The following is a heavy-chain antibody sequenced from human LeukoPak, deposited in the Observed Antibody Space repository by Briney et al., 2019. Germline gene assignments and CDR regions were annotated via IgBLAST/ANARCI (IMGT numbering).Heavy chain of an antibody. Sequence: GGSLRLSCAASGFTFDDYAMHWVRQAPGKCLEWVSLISGDGGSTYYADSVKGRFTISRDNSKNSLYLQMNSLRTEDTALYYCANLGYDFWSGYYTRYYYYMDVWGKGTTVTVSS. CDR2: ISGDGGST. J-gene: IGHJ6*03. CDR1: GFTFDDYA. D-gene: IGHD3-3*01. CDR3: ANLGYDFWSGYYTRYYYYMDV. V-gene: IGHV3-43*02.